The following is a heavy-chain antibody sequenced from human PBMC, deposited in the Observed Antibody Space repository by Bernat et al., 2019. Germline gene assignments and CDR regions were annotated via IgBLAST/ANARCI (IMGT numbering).Heavy chain of an antibody. J-gene: IGHJ2*01. V-gene: IGHV3-23*01. D-gene: IGHD2-15*01. CDR3: AKDRGYCSGGSCPLEWYFDL. Sequence: EVQLLESGGGLVQPGGSLRLSCAASGFTFSSYAMSWVRQAPGKGLEWVSAISGSGGSTYYADSVKGRFTISRDNSKNTLYLQMNSLRAEDTAVYYCAKDRGYCSGGSCPLEWYFDLWGRGTLVTVSS. CDR1: GFTFSSYA. CDR2: ISGSGGST.